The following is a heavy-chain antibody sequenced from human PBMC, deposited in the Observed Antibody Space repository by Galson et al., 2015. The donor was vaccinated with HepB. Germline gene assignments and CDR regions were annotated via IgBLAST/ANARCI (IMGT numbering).Heavy chain of an antibody. D-gene: IGHD5-18*01. J-gene: IGHJ4*02. CDR1: GLTVSDNY. Sequence: SLRLSCAASGLTVSDNYMSWVRQAPGKGLEWVSVIYSGGRTNYADSVKGRFTISRDNSKNTMFLQMNTLRAEDSAVYYCARGRSDYSDGSQHHYFDCWGQGTLVTVSS. V-gene: IGHV3-53*01. CDR2: IYSGGRT. CDR3: ARGRSDYSDGSQHHYFDC.